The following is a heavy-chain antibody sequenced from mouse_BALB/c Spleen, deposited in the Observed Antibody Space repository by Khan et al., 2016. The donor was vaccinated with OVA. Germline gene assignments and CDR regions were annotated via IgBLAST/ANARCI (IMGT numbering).Heavy chain of an antibody. CDR3: ARLEDI. V-gene: IGHV2-9*02. CDR2: IWAGGST. D-gene: IGHD1-3*01. J-gene: IGHJ2*01. CDR1: GFSLTSYG. Sequence: QVQLKDSGPGLVAPSQSLSITCTVSGFSLTSYGVHWVRQPPGKGLEWLGVIWAGGSTNYNSALMSRLSISKDNSTSQVFVKMNSLQPDDTAINYCARLEDIWGQGTTLTGSS.